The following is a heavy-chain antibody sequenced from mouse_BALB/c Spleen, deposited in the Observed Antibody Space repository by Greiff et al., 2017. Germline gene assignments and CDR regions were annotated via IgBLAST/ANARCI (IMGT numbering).Heavy chain of an antibody. Sequence: EVKLQESGGGLVQPGGSLKLSCAASGFDFSRYWMSWVRQAPGKGLEWIGEINPDSSTINYTPSLKDKFIISRDNAKNTLYLQMSKVRSEDTALYYCARNGPPFAYWGQGTLVTVSA. CDR1: GFDFSRYW. J-gene: IGHJ3*01. CDR2: INPDSSTI. V-gene: IGHV4-1*02. CDR3: ARNGPPFAY.